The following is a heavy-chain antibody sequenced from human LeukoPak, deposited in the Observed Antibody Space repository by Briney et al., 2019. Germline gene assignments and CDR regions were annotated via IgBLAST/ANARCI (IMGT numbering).Heavy chain of an antibody. D-gene: IGHD6-13*01. CDR2: IYTSGST. CDR1: GGSISSDY. Sequence: SETLSLTCIVSGGSISSDYWSWIRQPPGKGLEWIGRIYTSGSTNYNPSLKSRVTMSVDTSKNQFSLKLSSVTAADTAVYYCAREGSGSSWPYYYYMDVWGKGTTVTVSS. V-gene: IGHV4-4*07. J-gene: IGHJ6*03. CDR3: AREGSGSSWPYYYYMDV.